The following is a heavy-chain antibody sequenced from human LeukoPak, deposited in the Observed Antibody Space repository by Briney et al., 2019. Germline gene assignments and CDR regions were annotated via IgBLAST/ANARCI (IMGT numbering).Heavy chain of an antibody. CDR1: AYTFTGYY. V-gene: IGHV1-46*01. D-gene: IGHD2-2*01. CDR3: ASQPRYCSSTSCYWFDP. J-gene: IGHJ5*02. CDR2: INPSGGST. Sequence: ASLKVSCKASAYTFTGYYMYWVRQAPGQGLEWMGIINPSGGSTSYAQKFQGRVTMTRDTSTSTVYMELSSLRSEDTAVYYCASQPRYCSSTSCYWFDPWGQGTLVTVSS.